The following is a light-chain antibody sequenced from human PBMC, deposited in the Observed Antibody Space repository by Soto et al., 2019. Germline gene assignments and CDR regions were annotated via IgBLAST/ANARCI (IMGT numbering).Light chain of an antibody. V-gene: IGKV4-1*01. J-gene: IGKJ4*01. CDR2: WAS. CDR1: QSVLYSSNNKSY. Sequence: DIVMTQSPDSLAVSLGERATIDCKSSQSVLYSSNNKSYLAWYQQKPGQSPKLLIYWASNRASGVPDRFSGSGSETDFTRSISSLQAEDVAVYYCQQYYSTPLTFGGGTKVEIK. CDR3: QQYYSTPLT.